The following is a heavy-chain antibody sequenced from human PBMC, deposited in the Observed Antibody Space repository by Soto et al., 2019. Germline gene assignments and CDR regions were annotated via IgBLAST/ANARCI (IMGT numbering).Heavy chain of an antibody. CDR1: GGPITSGSYS. CDR2: IYHSGGT. D-gene: IGHD4-17*01. V-gene: IGHV4-30-2*01. J-gene: IGHJ5*02. CDR3: ARTMTTSGWFDP. Sequence: KTSETLSLTCAVSGGPITSGSYSWSWIRQPPGKGLEWIGYIYHSGGTYYNPSLKSRVTLSIDRTKKQFSLKLKSVTAADTAVYFCARTMTTSGWFDPWGQGTLVTVSS.